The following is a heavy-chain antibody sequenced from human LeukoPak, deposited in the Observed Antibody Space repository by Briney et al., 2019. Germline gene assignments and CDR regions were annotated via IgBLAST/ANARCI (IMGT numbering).Heavy chain of an antibody. J-gene: IGHJ4*02. Sequence: SETLSLTCTVSGGCISSYYWSWIRQPPGKGLEWIGYIYYSGSTNYNPSLKSRVTISVDTSKNQFSLKLSSVTAADTAVYYCARGGSGWIDYWGQGTLVTVSS. V-gene: IGHV4-59*01. CDR2: IYYSGST. CDR3: ARGGSGWIDY. CDR1: GGCISSYY. D-gene: IGHD6-19*01.